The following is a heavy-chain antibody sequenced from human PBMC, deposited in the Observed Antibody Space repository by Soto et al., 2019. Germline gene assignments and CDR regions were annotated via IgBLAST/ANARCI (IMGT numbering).Heavy chain of an antibody. CDR2: IWYDGSNK. D-gene: IGHD3-3*01. CDR3: ARGGYYDFWSGYHDYGMDV. Sequence: QVQLVESGGGVVQPGRSLRLSCAASGFTFSSYGMHWVRQAPGKGLEWVAVIWYDGSNKYYADSVKGRFTISRDNSKNKLYLQMNSLRGEDTAVYYCARGGYYDFWSGYHDYGMDVWCQGTTVTVSS. V-gene: IGHV3-33*01. CDR1: GFTFSSYG. J-gene: IGHJ6*02.